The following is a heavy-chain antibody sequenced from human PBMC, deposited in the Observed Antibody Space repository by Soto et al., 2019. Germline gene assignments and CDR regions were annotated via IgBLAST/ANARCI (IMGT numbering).Heavy chain of an antibody. CDR2: IQQDGREK. D-gene: IGHD2-2*02. J-gene: IGHJ4*02. CDR1: GFTFTSYS. Sequence: GGSLRLSSAVSGFTFTSYSMSWVSKAPGEGLEWVANIQQDGREKYYVDSGKGRFTISRDNAKNSLYLQMNSLRAEDTAVYYCARDLPGYCTTTDCYSYFDYWGQGTLVTVSS. CDR3: ARDLPGYCTTTDCYSYFDY. V-gene: IGHV3-7*03.